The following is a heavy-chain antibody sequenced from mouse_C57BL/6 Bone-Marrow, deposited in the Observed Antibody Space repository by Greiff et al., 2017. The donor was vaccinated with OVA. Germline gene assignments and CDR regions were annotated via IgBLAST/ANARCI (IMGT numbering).Heavy chain of an antibody. D-gene: IGHD3-3*01. CDR1: GFSLSTFGMG. J-gene: IGHJ4*01. Sequence: QVQLKVSGPGILQPSQTLSLTCSFSGFSLSTFGMGVGWIRQPSGKGLEWLAHIWWDDDKYYNPALKRRLTISKDTSKNQVFLKIANVDTADTATYYYARKGWSSIPYYYAMDYWGQGTSVTVSS. CDR2: IWWDDDK. V-gene: IGHV8-8*01. CDR3: ARKGWSSIPYYYAMDY.